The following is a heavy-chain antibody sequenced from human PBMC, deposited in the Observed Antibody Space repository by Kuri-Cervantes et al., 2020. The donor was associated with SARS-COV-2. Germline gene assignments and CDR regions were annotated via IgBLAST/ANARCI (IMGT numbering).Heavy chain of an antibody. D-gene: IGHD3-3*01. V-gene: IGHV1-69*13. CDR2: IIPIFGTA. J-gene: IGHJ4*02. CDR1: GYTFTGHY. CDR3: ATTIFGVVPLGYGWNY. Sequence: SVKVSCKASGYTFTGHYMHWVRQAPGQGLEWMGGIIPIFGTANYAQKFQGRVTITADESTSTAYMELSSLRSEDTAVYYCATTIFGVVPLGYGWNYWGQGTLVTVSS.